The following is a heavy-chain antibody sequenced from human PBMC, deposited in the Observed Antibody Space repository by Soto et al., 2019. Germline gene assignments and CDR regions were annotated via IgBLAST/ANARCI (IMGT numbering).Heavy chain of an antibody. Sequence: SVKVSCETSGGTFSSYAISWVRQAPEQGLEGMGGIVPIVDTSTYAQKFQGRVTITADESTSTAYMELSSLRSEDTAVYYCARAVAVAADFDYWGQGTLVTVSS. V-gene: IGHV1-69*13. D-gene: IGHD6-19*01. J-gene: IGHJ4*02. CDR2: IVPIVDTS. CDR1: GGTFSSYA. CDR3: ARAVAVAADFDY.